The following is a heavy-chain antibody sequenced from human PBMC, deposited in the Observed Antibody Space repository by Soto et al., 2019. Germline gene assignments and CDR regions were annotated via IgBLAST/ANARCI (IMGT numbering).Heavy chain of an antibody. CDR3: TGRRYFYDSGAYFFSGLDY. CDR1: GDTFRDYA. Sequence: QVQLVQSWTQVKMPGSSVKVSCKASGDTFRDYAITWVRQAPGQGLEWMGGIIPISGTASYAQNFQDRVTITADDATSTAYMELRSLRSEDSAVYYCTGRRYFYDSGAYFFSGLDYWGQGALVTVSS. V-gene: IGHV1-69*01. CDR2: IIPISGTA. D-gene: IGHD3-22*01. J-gene: IGHJ4*02.